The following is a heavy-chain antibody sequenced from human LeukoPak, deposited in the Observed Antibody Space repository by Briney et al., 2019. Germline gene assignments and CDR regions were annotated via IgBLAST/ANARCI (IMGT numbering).Heavy chain of an antibody. CDR3: ARDSSPDYYGSGSYNKRPEYYYYGMDV. CDR2: ISAYNGNT. CDR1: GYTFTSYG. D-gene: IGHD3-10*01. V-gene: IGHV1-18*01. Sequence: GASVKVSCKASGYTFTSYGISWVRQAPGQGLAWMGWISAYNGNTHYAQKLQGRVTMTTDTSTSTAYMELRSLRSDDTAVYYCARDSSPDYYGSGSYNKRPEYYYYGMDVWGQGTTVTVSS. J-gene: IGHJ6*02.